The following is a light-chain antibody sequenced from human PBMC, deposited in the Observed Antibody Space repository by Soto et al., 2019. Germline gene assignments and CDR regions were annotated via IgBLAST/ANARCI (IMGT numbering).Light chain of an antibody. J-gene: IGKJ3*01. CDR3: QQYNSYSFT. CDR2: DAS. V-gene: IGKV1-5*01. CDR1: QSISSW. Sequence: DIQMTQSPSTQSASVGDRVIITCRASQSISSWLAWYQQKPRKAPKFLIYDASSLESGVPSRFRGNGSGTEFTLTISSLQPDDFATYYCQQYNSYSFTFGPGTKVDIK.